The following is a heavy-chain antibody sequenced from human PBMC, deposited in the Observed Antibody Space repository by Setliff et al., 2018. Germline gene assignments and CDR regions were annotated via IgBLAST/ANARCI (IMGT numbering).Heavy chain of an antibody. CDR3: ARNTDLRNGFDY. J-gene: IGHJ4*02. CDR2: IWHDGTNK. D-gene: IGHD5-18*01. V-gene: IGHV3-33*01. CDR1: GLTLINNG. Sequence: PGGSLRLSCAASGLTLINNGFHWVRQAPGKGLEWVAIIWHDGTNKYYADSVKGRFDISRDSSKNTVYLQMNSLRAEDTAVYYCARNTDLRNGFDYWGQGTLVTVSS.